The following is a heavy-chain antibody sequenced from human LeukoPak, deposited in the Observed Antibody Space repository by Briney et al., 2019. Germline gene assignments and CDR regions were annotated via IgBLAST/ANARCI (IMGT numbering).Heavy chain of an antibody. D-gene: IGHD3-9*01. CDR1: GFTVGINY. Sequence: GGSLRLSCAASGFTVGINYISWVRQAPGKGLEWVSVIYSGGSTYYADSVKGRFTISRHNSKNTLYLQMNSLRAEDTAVYYCATNDWFDYWGQGTLVTVSS. CDR2: IYSGGST. J-gene: IGHJ4*02. V-gene: IGHV3-53*04. CDR3: ATNDWFDY.